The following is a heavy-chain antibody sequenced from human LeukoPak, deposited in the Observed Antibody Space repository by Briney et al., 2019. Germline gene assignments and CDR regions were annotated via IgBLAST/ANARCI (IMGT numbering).Heavy chain of an antibody. Sequence: GGSLRLSCAASGFTFSSYWMSWVRQAPGKGLEWVSFIRIKAYGGTTEYAASVKGRFTISRDDSKSIAYLQMNSLKTEDTAVYYCTRGPYCDGDCYSGNNWFDPWGQGTLVTVSS. CDR3: TRGPYCDGDCYSGNNWFDP. J-gene: IGHJ5*02. V-gene: IGHV3-49*04. D-gene: IGHD2-21*02. CDR2: IRIKAYGGTT. CDR1: GFTFSSYW.